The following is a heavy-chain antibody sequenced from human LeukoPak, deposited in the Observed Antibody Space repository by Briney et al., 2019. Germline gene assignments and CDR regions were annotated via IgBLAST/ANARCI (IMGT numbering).Heavy chain of an antibody. CDR2: INPAGTET. CDR1: GFSFSAYW. V-gene: IGHV3-7*01. J-gene: IGHJ4*02. CDR3: ARFGYVAAVDV. D-gene: IGHD2-15*01. Sequence: GGSLRLSCAASGFSFSAYWMTWVRQAPGTGLEWVANINPAGTETYYVDPVKGRFTDSRDNAKNLLYLQMNSLRAEDTAVYHCARFGYVAAVDVWGQGTLVTVSS.